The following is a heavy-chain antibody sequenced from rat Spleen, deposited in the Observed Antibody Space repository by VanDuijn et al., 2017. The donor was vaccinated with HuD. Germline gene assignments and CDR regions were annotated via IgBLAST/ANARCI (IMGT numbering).Heavy chain of an antibody. Sequence: EVQLVESGGDLVQPGRSLKLSCATSGFTFRNYDMAWVRQSPTKGLEWVASISPGGDNTYYRDSVKGRFTISRDNAQNTQYLQMDSLRSEDTATFNCVRQDTSGYSNWFTYWGQGTLVTVSS. CDR1: GFTFRNYD. D-gene: IGHD4-3*01. CDR2: ISPGGDNT. CDR3: VRQDTSGYSNWFTY. V-gene: IGHV5S14*01. J-gene: IGHJ3*01.